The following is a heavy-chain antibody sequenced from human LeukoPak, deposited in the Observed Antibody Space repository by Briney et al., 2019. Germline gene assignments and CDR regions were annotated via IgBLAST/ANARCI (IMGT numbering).Heavy chain of an antibody. V-gene: IGHV3-74*01. CDR2: INDDGSST. CDR3: ARAYSANYRLDY. CDR1: GFTFSSYW. D-gene: IGHD4/OR15-4a*01. J-gene: IGHJ4*02. Sequence: GGSLRLSCAASGFTFSSYWMHWVRQAPGKGLIWVSRINDDGSSTSYADSVKGRFTISRDNAKNTMYLQMNNLRDEDTAVYYCARAYSANYRLDYWGQGTQVTVSS.